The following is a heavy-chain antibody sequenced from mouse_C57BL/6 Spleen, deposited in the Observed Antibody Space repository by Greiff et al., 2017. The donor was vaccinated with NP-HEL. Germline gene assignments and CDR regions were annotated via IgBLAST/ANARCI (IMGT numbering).Heavy chain of an antibody. J-gene: IGHJ4*01. CDR1: GFTFSSYA. Sequence: EVQVVESGEGLVKPGGSLKLSCAASGFTFSSYAMSWVRQTPEQRLEWVAYISSGGDYIYYADTVKGRFTISRDNARNTLYLQMSSLKSEDTAMYYCTRECYYGSRGENAMDYWGQGTSVTVSS. CDR2: ISSGGDYI. V-gene: IGHV5-9-1*02. D-gene: IGHD1-1*01. CDR3: TRECYYGSRGENAMDY.